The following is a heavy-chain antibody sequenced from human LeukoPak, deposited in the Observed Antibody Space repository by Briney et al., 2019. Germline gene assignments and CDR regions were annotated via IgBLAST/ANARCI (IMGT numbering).Heavy chain of an antibody. D-gene: IGHD6-19*01. V-gene: IGHV4-59*01. Sequence: SETLSLTCTVSGGSISSYYWSWIRQPPGKGLEWIGYIYYSGSTNHNPSLKSRVTISVDTSKNQFSLKLSSVTAADTAVYYCARVRSVAGTVFDYWGQGTLVTVSS. J-gene: IGHJ4*02. CDR1: GGSISSYY. CDR3: ARVRSVAGTVFDY. CDR2: IYYSGST.